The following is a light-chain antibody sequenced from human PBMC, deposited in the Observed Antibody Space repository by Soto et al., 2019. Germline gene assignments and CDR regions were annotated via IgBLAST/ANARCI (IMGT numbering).Light chain of an antibody. CDR3: QPYNTYSRT. J-gene: IGKJ1*01. Sequence: DIDMTQSPSTLAASVGDRVTITCRASQSINTWLDWYKQKPGEAPRLLIYEGSILERGVQSRFSGSGSGTQVTLSISRLQPDDFSTFYCQPYNTYSRTFGQGTKVEVK. CDR1: QSINTW. V-gene: IGKV1-5*03. CDR2: EGS.